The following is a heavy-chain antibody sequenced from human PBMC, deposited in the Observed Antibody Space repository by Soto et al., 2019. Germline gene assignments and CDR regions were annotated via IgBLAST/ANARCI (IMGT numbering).Heavy chain of an antibody. CDR2: IYYSGST. V-gene: IGHV4-31*03. CDR3: ARVSWREKYGMDV. J-gene: IGHJ6*02. CDR1: GGSISSGGYY. Sequence: SETLSLTCTVSGGSISSGGYYWSWIRQHPGKGLEWIGYIYYSGSTYYNPSLKSRVTISVDTSKNLFSLKLSSVTAADTAVYYCARVSWREKYGMDVWGQGTTVTVSS.